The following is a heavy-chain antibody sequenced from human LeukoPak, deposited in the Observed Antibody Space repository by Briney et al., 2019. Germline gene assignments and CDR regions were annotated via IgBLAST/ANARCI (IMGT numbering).Heavy chain of an antibody. CDR2: INHSGST. D-gene: IGHD6-13*01. V-gene: IGHV4-34*01. CDR3: ARQPPRYSSSWRAFDI. CDR1: GGSFSGYY. Sequence: SETLSLTCAVYGGSFSGYYWSWIRQPPGKGLEWIGEINHSGSTNYNPSLKSRVTISVDTSKNQFSLKLSSVTAADTAVYYCARQPPRYSSSWRAFDIWGQGTMVTVSS. J-gene: IGHJ3*02.